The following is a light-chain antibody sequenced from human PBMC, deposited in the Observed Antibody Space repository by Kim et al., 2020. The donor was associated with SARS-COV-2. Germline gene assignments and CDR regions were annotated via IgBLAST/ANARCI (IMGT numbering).Light chain of an antibody. CDR3: KKYNNLPTLT. Sequence: EIVMTQSPATLSVSPGERATLSCRASQSVSSNLAWYQQKPGQAPRLLIYGASTRATGIPARFSGSGSGTEFTLTISSLQSEDFAVYYCKKYNNLPTLTFGGGTKVDIK. J-gene: IGKJ4*02. CDR2: GAS. CDR1: QSVSSN. V-gene: IGKV3-15*01.